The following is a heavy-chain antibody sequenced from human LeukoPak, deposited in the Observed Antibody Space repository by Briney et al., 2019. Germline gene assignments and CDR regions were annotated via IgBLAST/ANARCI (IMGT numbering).Heavy chain of an antibody. V-gene: IGHV1-18*01. D-gene: IGHD5-18*01. Sequence: ASVKVSCKASGYTFTSYGISWVRQAPGQGLEWMGWISGYNGNTNYAQKLQGRVTMTTDTSTGTAYMELRSLIPDDTAIYYCARQVDTTMALPDYWGQGTLVTVSS. CDR1: GYTFTSYG. CDR2: ISGYNGNT. CDR3: ARQVDTTMALPDY. J-gene: IGHJ4*02.